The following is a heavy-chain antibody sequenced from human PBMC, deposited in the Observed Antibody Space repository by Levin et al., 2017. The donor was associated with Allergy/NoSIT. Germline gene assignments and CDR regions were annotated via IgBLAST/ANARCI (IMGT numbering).Heavy chain of an antibody. D-gene: IGHD6-25*01. J-gene: IGHJ5*02. V-gene: IGHV5-51*01. CDR1: GYTFTNYW. CDR3: ARRGKLSQAAHWFDP. CDR2: IWPDDSDT. Sequence: GESLKISCKGSGYTFTNYWIGWVRQMPGKGLEWMGIIWPDDSDTRYSPSFQGQVTISVDKSISTAYLQWSRLKASDTAMYYCARRGKLSQAAHWFDPWGQGTQVTVSS.